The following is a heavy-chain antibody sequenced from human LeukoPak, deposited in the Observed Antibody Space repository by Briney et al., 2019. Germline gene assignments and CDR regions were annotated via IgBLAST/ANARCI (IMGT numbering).Heavy chain of an antibody. V-gene: IGHV1-2*02. J-gene: IGHJ5*02. CDR1: GYTFTSYG. CDR2: INPNRGGT. D-gene: IGHD6-13*01. Sequence: GAAVKVSCKASGYTFTSYGISWVRQAPGQGLEWMGWINPNRGGTDYAQNFQGRVTMTRDTSITTAYMELGGLTSDDTAVYYCARDQEQQQGAWGQGTLVTVSS. CDR3: ARDQEQQQGA.